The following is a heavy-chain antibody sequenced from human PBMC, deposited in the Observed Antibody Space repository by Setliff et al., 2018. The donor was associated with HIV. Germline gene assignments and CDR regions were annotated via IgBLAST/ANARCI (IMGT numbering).Heavy chain of an antibody. CDR3: AREGMQGGFDL. CDR1: GFTFSSYA. Sequence: LRLSCAASGFTFSSYAMHWVRQAPGKGLEWVAVISYDGSNKYSADSVKGRFTISRDNSKNTLYLQMNSLRAEDTARYYCAREGMQGGFDLWGQGTMVTV. CDR2: ISYDGSNK. V-gene: IGHV3-30*04. D-gene: IGHD2-15*01. J-gene: IGHJ3*01.